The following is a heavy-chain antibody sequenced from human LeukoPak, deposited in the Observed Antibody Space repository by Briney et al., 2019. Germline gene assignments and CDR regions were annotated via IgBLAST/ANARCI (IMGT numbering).Heavy chain of an antibody. D-gene: IGHD3-10*01. J-gene: IGHJ5*01. Sequence: PGGSLRLSCVASGLTLSDDSINCVCRAPGKGLWWVSAINPTSTSIYYADAVRGRFTISRDNAKSSLYLQMDRLRADDTAVYYCVRLRRNSDRSYYYYYYDSWGQGILVTVSS. CDR1: GLTLSDDS. CDR2: INPTSTSI. V-gene: IGHV3-21*01. CDR3: VRLRRNSDRSYYYYYYDS.